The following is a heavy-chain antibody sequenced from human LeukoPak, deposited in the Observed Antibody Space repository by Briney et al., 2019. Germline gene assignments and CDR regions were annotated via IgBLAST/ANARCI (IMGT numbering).Heavy chain of an antibody. D-gene: IGHD2-2*01. CDR3: ATDATYCSDYSCYGGAWY. Sequence: GGSLRLSCVGSGFDFSSYTMNWVRQAPGKGLEWVGRVKTKFQGAATDYATPVKGRFTISRDDSENTLYLQMNSLKIEDTGVYYCATDATYCSDYSCYGGAWYWGQGTLVTVSS. V-gene: IGHV3-15*01. CDR1: GFDFSSYT. CDR2: VKTKFQGAAT. J-gene: IGHJ4*02.